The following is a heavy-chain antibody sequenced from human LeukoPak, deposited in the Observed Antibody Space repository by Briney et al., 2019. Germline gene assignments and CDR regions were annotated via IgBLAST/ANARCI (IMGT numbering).Heavy chain of an antibody. Sequence: SETLSPTCTVSGGSISSSSYYWGWIRQPPGKELEWIGSIYYSGSTYYNPSLKSRVTISVDTSKNQFSLKLSSVTAADTAVYYCARRSSYYGSSGYYPFDYWGQGTLVTVSS. D-gene: IGHD3-22*01. CDR2: IYYSGST. CDR3: ARRSSYYGSSGYYPFDY. V-gene: IGHV4-39*01. J-gene: IGHJ4*02. CDR1: GGSISSSSYY.